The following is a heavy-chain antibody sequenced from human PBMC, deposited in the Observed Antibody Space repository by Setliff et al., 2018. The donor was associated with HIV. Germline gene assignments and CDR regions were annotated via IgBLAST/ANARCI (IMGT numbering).Heavy chain of an antibody. CDR2: SYTSGST. CDR1: GGSISSYS. V-gene: IGHV4-4*08. CDR3: ARDATSEGYMDV. J-gene: IGHJ6*03. Sequence: SETLSLTCTVSGGSISSYSWSWIRQPPGKGLEWIGYSYTSGSTNYNPSLKSRVTISVDTSENQFSLKLTSVTAADTAMYFCARDATSEGYMDVWGKGTTVTVS.